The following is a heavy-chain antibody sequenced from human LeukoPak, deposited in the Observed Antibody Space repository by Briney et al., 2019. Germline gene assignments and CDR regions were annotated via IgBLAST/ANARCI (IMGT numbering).Heavy chain of an antibody. CDR1: GFTFSTYV. D-gene: IGHD3-10*01. CDR2: ILGSGGGT. Sequence: GGSLRLSCAASGFTFSTYVMTWVRQAPGKGLEWVSAILGSGGGTYYTDPVKGRFTISRDNSKNTLYLQMNSLRAEDTAVYYCATTPGAYYYYHMDVWGQGTTVTVSS. J-gene: IGHJ6*02. CDR3: ATTPGAYYYYHMDV. V-gene: IGHV3-23*01.